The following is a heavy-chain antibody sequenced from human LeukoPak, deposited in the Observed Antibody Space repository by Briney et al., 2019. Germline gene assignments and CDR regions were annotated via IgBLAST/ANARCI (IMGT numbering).Heavy chain of an antibody. CDR3: ARGSRSIAVAGTFNRIDY. CDR1: GYTFTSYA. D-gene: IGHD6-19*01. Sequence: GASVTVSCKASGYTFTSYAMHWVRQAPGQRLEWMGWINAGNGNTKYSQKFQGRVTITRDTSASTAYMELSSLRSEDTAVYYCARGSRSIAVAGTFNRIDYWGQGTLVTVSS. J-gene: IGHJ4*02. V-gene: IGHV1-3*01. CDR2: INAGNGNT.